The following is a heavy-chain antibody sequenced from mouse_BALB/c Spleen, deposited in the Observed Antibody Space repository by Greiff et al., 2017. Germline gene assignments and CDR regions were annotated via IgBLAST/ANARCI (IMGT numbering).Heavy chain of an antibody. Sequence: EVHLVESGGGLVKPGGSLKLSCAASGFTFSDYYMYWVRQTPEKRLEWVATISDGGSYTYYPDSVKGRFTISRDNAKNNLYLQMSSLKSEDTAMYYCARDQYDYDVAYWGQGTLVTVSA. D-gene: IGHD2-4*01. CDR2: ISDGGSYT. CDR3: ARDQYDYDVAY. J-gene: IGHJ3*01. CDR1: GFTFSDYY. V-gene: IGHV5-4*02.